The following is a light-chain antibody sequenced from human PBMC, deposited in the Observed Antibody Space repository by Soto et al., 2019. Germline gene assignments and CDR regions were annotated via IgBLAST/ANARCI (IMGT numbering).Light chain of an antibody. CDR3: QQYRSSPLT. CDR2: GAS. V-gene: IGKV3-20*01. Sequence: IVVTQSPGTLSLSPGEGATLSCRASQSVSSNYLAWYQQKPGQPPRRLIYGASNRGTGIPDRFSGSGSGTAFTLTISRLEPEDFAVYYCQQYRSSPLTFGGGTKVDIK. J-gene: IGKJ4*01. CDR1: QSVSSNY.